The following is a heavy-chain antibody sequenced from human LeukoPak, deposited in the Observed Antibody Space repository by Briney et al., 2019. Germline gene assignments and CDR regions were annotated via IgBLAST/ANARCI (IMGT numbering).Heavy chain of an antibody. J-gene: IGHJ4*02. D-gene: IGHD3-10*01. CDR2: ISAYNGNT. V-gene: IGHV1-18*01. CDR3: ARGLHNYYGSGSYLDDFDY. Sequence: ASVKVSCKASGYTFTSYGISWVRQAAGQGLEWMGWISAYNGNTNYAQKLQGRVTMTTDTSTSTAYMELRSLRSDDTAVYYCARGLHNYYGSGSYLDDFDYWGQGTLVTVSS. CDR1: GYTFTSYG.